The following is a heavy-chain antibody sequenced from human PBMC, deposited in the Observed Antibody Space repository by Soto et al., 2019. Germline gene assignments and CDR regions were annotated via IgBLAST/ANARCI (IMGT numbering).Heavy chain of an antibody. J-gene: IGHJ4*01. D-gene: IGHD2-8*02. CDR1: GYGFTTYW. V-gene: IGHV5-51*01. CDR2: MYPGDSDI. Sequence: PGESLNISCKASGYGFTTYWIGCVRQAPGKGLERVGHMYPGDSDIKYSPSSQGHVTISTDKSINTAYLERRSLNATDTAMYYCASLPDPWSARHWSPGSLVTV. CDR3: ASLPDPWSARH.